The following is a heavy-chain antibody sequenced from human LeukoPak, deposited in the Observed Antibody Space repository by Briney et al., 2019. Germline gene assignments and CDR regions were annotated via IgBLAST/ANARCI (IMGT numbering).Heavy chain of an antibody. CDR3: ARDKDLYCSGGSCSVFDY. Sequence: PGGSLRLSCAASGFTFSSYWMHWVRQPPGKGLVWVSLINSDGSSTTYADSVKGRFTISRDNAKNTLYLQMNSLRAEDTAVYYCARDKDLYCSGGSCSVFDYWGQGTLVTVSS. J-gene: IGHJ4*02. CDR1: GFTFSSYW. V-gene: IGHV3-74*01. CDR2: INSDGSST. D-gene: IGHD2-15*01.